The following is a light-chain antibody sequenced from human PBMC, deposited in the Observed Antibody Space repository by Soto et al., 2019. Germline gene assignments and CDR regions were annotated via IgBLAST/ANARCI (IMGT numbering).Light chain of an antibody. Sequence: EIVLTQSAATLSLSPGERATLSCRASQSVSNNYLAWYQQKPGQAPRLLIYGASNRATGIPDRFSGSGSGTDFTLTISRLEPEDFAVYYCQQYSKWPITFGQGTRLEIK. CDR1: QSVSNNY. CDR2: GAS. V-gene: IGKV3-20*01. J-gene: IGKJ5*01. CDR3: QQYSKWPIT.